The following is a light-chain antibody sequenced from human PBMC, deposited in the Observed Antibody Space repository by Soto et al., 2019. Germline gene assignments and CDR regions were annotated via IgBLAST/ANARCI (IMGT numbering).Light chain of an antibody. Sequence: IVLTHSPATLSLSPGERATLSCRASQSVGNSLAWYQERPGQAPRLLIYDASNRATGIPHRFSGSGSGTDFTLNISILEPEDFAVYYCQQRSSWPPPTFGGGTKVEI. J-gene: IGKJ4*01. V-gene: IGKV3-11*01. CDR3: QQRSSWPPPT. CDR2: DAS. CDR1: QSVGNS.